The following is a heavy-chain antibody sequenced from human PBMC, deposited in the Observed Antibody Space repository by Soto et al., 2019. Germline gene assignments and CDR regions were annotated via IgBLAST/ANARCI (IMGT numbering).Heavy chain of an antibody. CDR2: IKSRTDGGTT. J-gene: IGHJ4*02. CDR3: TTNRPGQYSYGL. Sequence: GGSLRLSCAASGLTFTNAWMNWVRQAPGKGLEWVGRIKSRTDGGTTDYGAPVKGRFTISRDDSKNTLYLQMNSLKTEDTAVYYCTTNRPGQYSYGLWGQGTLVTVSS. D-gene: IGHD5-18*01. CDR1: GLTFTNAW. V-gene: IGHV3-15*07.